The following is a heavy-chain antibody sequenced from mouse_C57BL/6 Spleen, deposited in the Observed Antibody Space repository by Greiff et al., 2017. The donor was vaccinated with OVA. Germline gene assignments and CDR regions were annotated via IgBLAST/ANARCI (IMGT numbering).Heavy chain of an antibody. Sequence: QVQLQQPGAELVRPGTSVKLSCKASGYTFTSYWMHWVKQRPGQGLEWIGVIDPSDSYTNYNQKFKGKATLTVDTSSRTAYMQLSSLTSEDSAVYYCSRRTTVDWFAYWGQGTLVTVSA. CDR1: GYTFTSYW. V-gene: IGHV1-59*01. D-gene: IGHD1-1*01. J-gene: IGHJ3*01. CDR3: SRRTTVDWFAY. CDR2: IDPSDSYT.